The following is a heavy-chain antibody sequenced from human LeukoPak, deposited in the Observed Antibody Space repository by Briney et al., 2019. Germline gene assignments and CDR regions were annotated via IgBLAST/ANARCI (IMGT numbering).Heavy chain of an antibody. D-gene: IGHD5-12*01. Sequence: GGSLRLSCAAAGFTLDDYAMGWVRHAPGKGMEWVSLISGEGGSTNYADSVKGRFTISRDNSKNSLYLQMNSLRTEDTALYYCAKAHYDSPALVTGASFDYWGQGTLVTVSS. CDR2: ISGEGGST. CDR3: AKAHYDSPALVTGASFDY. V-gene: IGHV3-43*02. CDR1: GFTLDDYA. J-gene: IGHJ4*02.